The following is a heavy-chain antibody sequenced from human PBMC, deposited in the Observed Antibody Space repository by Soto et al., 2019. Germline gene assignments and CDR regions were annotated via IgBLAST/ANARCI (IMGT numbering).Heavy chain of an antibody. V-gene: IGHV1-18*01. CDR1: GYTFTSYG. Sequence: GASVKVSCKASGYTFTSYGISWVRQAPGQGLEWMGWISAYNGNTNYAQKLQGRVTMTTDTSTSTAYMELRSLRSDDTAVYYCARRGSYSSSWYNWFDPWGQGTLVTVSS. J-gene: IGHJ5*02. CDR3: ARRGSYSSSWYNWFDP. D-gene: IGHD6-13*01. CDR2: ISAYNGNT.